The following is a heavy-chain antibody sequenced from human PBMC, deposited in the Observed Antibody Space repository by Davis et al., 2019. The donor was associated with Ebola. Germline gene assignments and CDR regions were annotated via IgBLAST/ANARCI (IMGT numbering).Heavy chain of an antibody. CDR2: IIPIFGTA. CDR1: GGTFSSYA. V-gene: IGHV1-69*13. D-gene: IGHD1-26*01. Sequence: SVKVSCKASGGTFSSYAISWVRQAPGQGLEWMGGIIPIFGTANYAQKFQGRVTITADESTSTAYMELRSLRSDDTAVYYCARSRVGAKVFYYYYGMDVWGQGSTVTVSS. J-gene: IGHJ6*02. CDR3: ARSRVGAKVFYYYYGMDV.